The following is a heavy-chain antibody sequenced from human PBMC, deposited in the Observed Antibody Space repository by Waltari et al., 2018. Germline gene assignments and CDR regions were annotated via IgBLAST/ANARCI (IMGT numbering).Heavy chain of an antibody. D-gene: IGHD2-2*01. CDR2: IYYSGST. CDR1: GGSISSSSYY. Sequence: QLQLQESGPGLVKPSETLSLTCTVSGGSISSSSYYWGWIRQPPGKGLEWIGSIYYSGSTYYNPSLKIRVTISVDTSKNQFSLKLSSVTAADTAVYYWARDRDIVVVRPYYFDYWRQGTLVTVSS. CDR3: ARDRDIVVVRPYYFDY. V-gene: IGHV4-39*07. J-gene: IGHJ4*02.